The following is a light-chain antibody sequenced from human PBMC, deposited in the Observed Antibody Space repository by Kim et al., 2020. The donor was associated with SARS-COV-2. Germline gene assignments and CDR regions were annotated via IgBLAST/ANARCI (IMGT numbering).Light chain of an antibody. CDR1: SSDVGGYNY. Sequence: LTQPASVSGSPGQSITISCTGTSSDVGGYNYVSWYQLHPGKAPKLMIYDVTERPSGISNRFSGSKSGNTASLTIFGLQPEDEADYYCSSYTSSSPYVFGTGTKVTVL. J-gene: IGLJ1*01. V-gene: IGLV2-14*03. CDR2: DVT. CDR3: SSYTSSSPYV.